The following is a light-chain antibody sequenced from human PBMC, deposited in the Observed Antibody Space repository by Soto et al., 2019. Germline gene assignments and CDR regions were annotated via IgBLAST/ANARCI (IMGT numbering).Light chain of an antibody. CDR1: SSDVGGYNY. V-gene: IGLV2-14*01. J-gene: IGLJ1*01. CDR3: SSYTSRSLYV. Sequence: QPVLTQPASVSGSPGQSITISCTGTSSDVGGYNYVSWYQQHPGKAPKLMIYDVSNRPSGVSNRFSGSKSGNTASLTISGLQAEDGADYYCSSYTSRSLYVFGTGTKLTVL. CDR2: DVS.